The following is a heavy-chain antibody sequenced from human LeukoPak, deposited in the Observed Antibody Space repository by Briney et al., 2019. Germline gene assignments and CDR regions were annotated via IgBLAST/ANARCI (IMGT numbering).Heavy chain of an antibody. CDR3: ASVPVWSTQSRRTFFDY. Sequence: GGSLRLSCAASGFTFSSYSMNWVRQAPGKGLEWVSSISSSSGYIYYADSVKGRFTISRDNAKNSLYLQMNSLRAEDTAVYYCASVPVWSTQSRRTFFDYWGQGTLVTVSS. CDR1: GFTFSSYS. D-gene: IGHD3-10*01. CDR2: ISSSSGYI. V-gene: IGHV3-21*01. J-gene: IGHJ4*02.